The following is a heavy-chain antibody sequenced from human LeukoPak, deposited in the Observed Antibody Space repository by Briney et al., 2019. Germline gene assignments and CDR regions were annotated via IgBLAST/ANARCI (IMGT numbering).Heavy chain of an antibody. CDR3: ARLYSSSWYKTDNWFDP. D-gene: IGHD6-13*01. J-gene: IGHJ5*02. V-gene: IGHV4-39*01. CDR1: GGSISTSNYY. CDR2: IFYSGSN. Sequence: SETLSLPCTVSGGSISTSNYYWGWIRQPPGKGLEWLGNIFYSGSNYYNPYLKSRVTISVDTSKNQFSLKLSSVTAADTAVYCCARLYSSSWYKTDNWFDPWGQGTLVTVSS.